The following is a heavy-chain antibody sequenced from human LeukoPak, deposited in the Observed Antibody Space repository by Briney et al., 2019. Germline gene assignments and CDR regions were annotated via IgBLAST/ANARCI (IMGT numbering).Heavy chain of an antibody. D-gene: IGHD6-13*01. CDR2: IHYSGTT. CDR1: GGSISSYY. CDR3: AREVAAAGTFYFDY. Sequence: SETLSLTCTVSGGSISSYYWSWIRQPPGKGPEWIGLIHYSGTTNYNPSLKSRVTISVDMSKNQFSLKLSSVTATDTALYYCAREVAAAGTFYFDYWGQGTLVTVSS. J-gene: IGHJ4*02. V-gene: IGHV4-59*01.